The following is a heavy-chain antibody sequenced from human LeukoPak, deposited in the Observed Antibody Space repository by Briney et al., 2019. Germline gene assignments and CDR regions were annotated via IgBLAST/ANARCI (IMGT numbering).Heavy chain of an antibody. D-gene: IGHD6-13*01. Sequence: GKSLRLSCAAPGFSFSSYAMNWVRQAPGKGLEWVSYISSSSSTIYYADSVKGRFTISRDNAKNSLYLQMNGLRAEDTAVYYCARDSRQQLPHWGQGTLVTVSS. J-gene: IGHJ4*02. CDR3: ARDSRQQLPH. CDR1: GFSFSSYA. V-gene: IGHV3-48*01. CDR2: ISSSSSTI.